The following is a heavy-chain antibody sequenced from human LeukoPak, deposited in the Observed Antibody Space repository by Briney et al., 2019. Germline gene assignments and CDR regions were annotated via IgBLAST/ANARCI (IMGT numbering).Heavy chain of an antibody. CDR1: DDSISSYY. V-gene: IGHV4-59*12. D-gene: IGHD6-19*01. CDR3: ARGTLYRGWSYYLDF. CDR2: VYYSGTT. Sequence: PSETLSLTCTVSDDSISSYYWNWIRQPPGKALEWIGSVYYSGTTSYNPSLKSRVTISVDMSKNHFSLRLRSVTAADTAMYYCARGTLYRGWSYYLDFWGQGSQVTVSS. J-gene: IGHJ4*02.